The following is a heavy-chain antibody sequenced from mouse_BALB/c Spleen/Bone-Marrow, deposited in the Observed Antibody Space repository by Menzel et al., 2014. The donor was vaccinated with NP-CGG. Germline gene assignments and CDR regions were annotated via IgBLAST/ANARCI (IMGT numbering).Heavy chain of an antibody. Sequence: EVQLQQSGPELVKPGASMKISCKASGYSFTGYTMNWVKQSHGKNPEWIGLINPYNGGTNYNQKFKDKATLTVDRSSSTAYMELLSLTSEDSAVYYCARLLLYYYAMDYWGQGTSVTVSS. CDR1: GYSFTGYT. J-gene: IGHJ4*01. CDR2: INPYNGGT. V-gene: IGHV1-18*01. CDR3: ARLLLYYYAMDY. D-gene: IGHD1-1*01.